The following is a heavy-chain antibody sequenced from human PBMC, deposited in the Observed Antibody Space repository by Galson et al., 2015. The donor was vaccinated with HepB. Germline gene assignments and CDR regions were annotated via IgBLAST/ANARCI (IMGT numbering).Heavy chain of an antibody. CDR2: MTSSSSII. CDR1: GFTFSRYS. D-gene: IGHD3-10*01. V-gene: IGHV3-48*02. J-gene: IGHJ4*02. Sequence: SLRLSCAASGFTFSRYSMTWVRQAPGKGLEWISYMTSSSSIIYYADSVEGRFTISRDNAKNSLFLQMNSLRDEDTAVYYCARESVRGITIFENWGQGTLVTVSS. CDR3: ARESVRGITIFEN.